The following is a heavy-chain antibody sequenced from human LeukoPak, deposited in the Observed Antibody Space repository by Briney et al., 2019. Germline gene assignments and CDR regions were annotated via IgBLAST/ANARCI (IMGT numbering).Heavy chain of an antibody. CDR3: AREYYDFWSGYYTTTYYYFDY. D-gene: IGHD3-3*01. V-gene: IGHV3-30*04. CDR1: GFTFSTYA. J-gene: IGHJ4*02. Sequence: PGGSLRLSCAASGFTFSTYAMHWVRQAPGKGLEWVAVISYDGSSKYYADSVKGRFTISRDNSKNTLYLQMNSLRAEDTAVYYCAREYYDFWSGYYTTTYYYFDYWGQGTLVTVSS. CDR2: ISYDGSSK.